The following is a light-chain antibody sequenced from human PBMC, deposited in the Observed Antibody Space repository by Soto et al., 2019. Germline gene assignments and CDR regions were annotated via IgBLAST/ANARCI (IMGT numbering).Light chain of an antibody. CDR1: SSDINTSRY. CDR3: SSDVSGYSLGV. Sequence: QSVLTQPASVSGSPGQSITISCIGASSDINTSRYVSWYQQHPGKAPKLLIYEVSIRPSGVSSRFSGSKSANTASLTISGIQPEDEADYFCSSDVSGYSLGVFGGGTKLTVL. V-gene: IGLV2-14*01. CDR2: EVS. J-gene: IGLJ3*02.